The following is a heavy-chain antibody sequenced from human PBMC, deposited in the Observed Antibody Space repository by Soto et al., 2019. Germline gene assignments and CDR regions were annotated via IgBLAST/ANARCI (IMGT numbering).Heavy chain of an antibody. CDR3: ARVGSGWPKKSDYYYYYGMDV. CDR2: INPSGGST. D-gene: IGHD6-19*01. V-gene: IGHV1-46*01. CDR1: GYTFTSYY. Sequence: GASVKVSCKASGYTFTSYYMHWVRQAPGQGLEWMGIINPSGGSTSYAQKFQGRVTMTRDTSTSTVYMELSSLRSEDTAVYYCARVGSGWPKKSDYYYYYGMDVWGQGTTVTVSS. J-gene: IGHJ6*02.